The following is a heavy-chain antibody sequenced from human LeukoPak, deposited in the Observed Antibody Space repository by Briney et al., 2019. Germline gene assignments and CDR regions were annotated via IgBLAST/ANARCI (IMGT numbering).Heavy chain of an antibody. CDR3: ASGYDRSGKHAFDI. CDR1: GGSMSSYY. D-gene: IGHD3-22*01. Sequence: SETLSLTCTVSGGSMSSYYWSWIRQPPGKGLEWIGYVYYSGSTNYKSSLKSRVTISVDTSKNQYSLKLSSVTAADTAVYYCASGYDRSGKHAFDIWGQGTMVTVSS. V-gene: IGHV4-59*01. CDR2: VYYSGST. J-gene: IGHJ3*02.